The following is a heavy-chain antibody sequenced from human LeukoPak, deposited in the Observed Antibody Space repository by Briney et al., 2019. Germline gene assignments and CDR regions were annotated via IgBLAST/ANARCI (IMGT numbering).Heavy chain of an antibody. J-gene: IGHJ6*02. CDR2: ISSDGTIT. Sequence: GGSLRLSCAASGFTFSGFWMHWVRQAPAKGLLWVSSISSDGTITSYADSVKGRFTISRDNARNTLYLQMNSLRAEDTAVYYCARGHYYGMDVWGQGTTVTVSS. CDR1: GFTFSGFW. CDR3: ARGHYYGMDV. V-gene: IGHV3-74*01.